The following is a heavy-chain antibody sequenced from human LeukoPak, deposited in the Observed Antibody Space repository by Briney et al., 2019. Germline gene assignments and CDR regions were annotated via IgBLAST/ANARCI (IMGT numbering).Heavy chain of an antibody. CDR1: GYTFTSYD. CDR3: ARAGVATISNPLEYNWFDP. V-gene: IGHV1-8*01. D-gene: IGHD5-12*01. CDR2: MNPNSGNT. Sequence: ASVKVSCKASGYTFTSYDINWVRQATGQGLEWMGWMNPNSGNTGYAQKFQGRVTMTRNTSISTAYMELSSLRSEDTAVYYCARAGVATISNPLEYNWFDPWGQGTLVTVSS. J-gene: IGHJ5*02.